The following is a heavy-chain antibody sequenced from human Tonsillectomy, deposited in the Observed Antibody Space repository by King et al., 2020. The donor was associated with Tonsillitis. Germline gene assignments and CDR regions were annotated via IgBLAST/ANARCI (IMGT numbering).Heavy chain of an antibody. CDR2: INPNSGGT. J-gene: IGHJ5*02. Sequence: VQLVESGAEVKKPGASVKVSCKASGHTFTGYYMHWVRQAPGQGLEWMGWINPNSGGTNYAQKFQGRVTMTRDTSISTAYMELRRLRSDDTAVYYCARVRPLGIAVAGSINWFDPWGQGTLVTVSS. CDR3: ARVRPLGIAVAGSINWFDP. CDR1: GHTFTGYY. V-gene: IGHV1-2*02. D-gene: IGHD6-19*01.